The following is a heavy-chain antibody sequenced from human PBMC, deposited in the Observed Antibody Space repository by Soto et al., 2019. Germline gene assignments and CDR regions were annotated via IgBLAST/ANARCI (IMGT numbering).Heavy chain of an antibody. D-gene: IGHD3-9*01. CDR2: FDPEDGET. CDR3: ARARPLIDI. CDR1: GYTLTELS. Sequence: GASVKVSCKVSGYTLTELSMHWVRQAPGKGLEWMGGFDPEDGETIYAQKFQGRVTMTTDTSTSTAYMELRSLRSDDTAVYYCARARPLIDIWGQGTMVTVSS. V-gene: IGHV1-24*01. J-gene: IGHJ3*02.